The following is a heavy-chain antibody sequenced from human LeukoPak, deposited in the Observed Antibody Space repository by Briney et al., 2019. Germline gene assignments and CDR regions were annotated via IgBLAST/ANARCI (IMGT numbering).Heavy chain of an antibody. CDR1: GFTFSSYW. CDR2: ISSSSNYI. Sequence: NPGGSLRLSCAASGFTFSSYWMSWVRQAPGKGLEWVSSISSSSNYIYYADSVKGRFTISRDNAKDSLYLQMNSLRAEDTAVYYCAREETPYYWGQGTLVTVSS. D-gene: IGHD2-15*01. V-gene: IGHV3-21*03. J-gene: IGHJ4*02. CDR3: AREETPYY.